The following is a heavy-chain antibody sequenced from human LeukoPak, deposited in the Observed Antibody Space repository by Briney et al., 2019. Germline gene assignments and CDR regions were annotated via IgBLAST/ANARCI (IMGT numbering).Heavy chain of an antibody. J-gene: IGHJ3*02. CDR2: IIPIFGTA. V-gene: IGHV1-69*13. D-gene: IGHD2-21*02. CDR1: GGTFSSYA. CDR3: ASDTLAYCGGDCFDI. Sequence: GASVKVSCKASGGTFSSYAISWVRQAPGQGLEWMGGIIPIFGTANYAQKFQGRVTITADESTSTAYMELSSLRSEDTAVYYCASDTLAYCGGDCFDIWGQGTMVTVSS.